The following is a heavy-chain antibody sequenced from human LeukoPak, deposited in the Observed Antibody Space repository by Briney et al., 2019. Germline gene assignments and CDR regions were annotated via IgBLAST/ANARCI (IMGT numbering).Heavy chain of an antibody. CDR2: ISGSGGST. D-gene: IGHD3-3*01. J-gene: IGHJ4*02. CDR3: AKDQWSGYYGEYFDY. Sequence: ETGGSLRLSCAASGFTFSSYAMSWVRQAPGKGLEWVSAISGSGGSTYYADSVKGRFTISRDNSKNTLYLQMNSLRAEDTAVYYCAKDQWSGYYGEYFDYWGQGTLVTVSS. CDR1: GFTFSSYA. V-gene: IGHV3-23*01.